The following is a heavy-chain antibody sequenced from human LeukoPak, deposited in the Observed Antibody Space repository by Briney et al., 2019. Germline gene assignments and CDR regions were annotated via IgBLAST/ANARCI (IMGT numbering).Heavy chain of an antibody. CDR1: GFTFSSYG. CDR2: ISYDGSNK. J-gene: IGHJ4*02. CDR3: AKNMGVSGYSYDLFNY. Sequence: GRSLRLSCAASGFTFSSYGMHWVRQAPGKGLEWVAVISYDGSNKYYADSVKGRFTISRDNSKNTLYLQMNSLRAEDTAVYYCAKNMGVSGYSYDLFNYGGQGTLVTVSS. V-gene: IGHV3-30*18. D-gene: IGHD5-18*01.